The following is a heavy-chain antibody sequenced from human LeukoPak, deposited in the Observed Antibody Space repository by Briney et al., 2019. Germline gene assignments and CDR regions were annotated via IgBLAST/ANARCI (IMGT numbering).Heavy chain of an antibody. CDR3: ARGAVIDAFDI. V-gene: IGHV4-30-2*01. J-gene: IGHJ3*02. CDR2: IYHSGST. Sequence: SETLSLTCAVSGGSISSGGYSWRWIRQPPGKGLEWIGYIYHSGSTYYNPSLKSRVTISVDRSKNQFSLKLSSVTAADTAVYYCARGAVIDAFDIWGQGTMVTVSS. CDR1: GGSISSGGYS.